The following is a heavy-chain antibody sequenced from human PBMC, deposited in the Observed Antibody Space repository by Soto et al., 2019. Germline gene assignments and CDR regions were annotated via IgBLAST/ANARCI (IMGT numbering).Heavy chain of an antibody. CDR1: GFTFSSYA. Sequence: GGSLRLSCAASGFTFSSYAMHWVRQAPGKGLEWVAVISYDGSNKYYADSVKGRFTISRYNSKNTLYLQMNSLRAEDTAVYYCARGYDFWSGYLYYYYYGMDVWGQGTTVTVSS. CDR2: ISYDGSNK. CDR3: ARGYDFWSGYLYYYYYGMDV. V-gene: IGHV3-30-3*01. J-gene: IGHJ6*02. D-gene: IGHD3-3*01.